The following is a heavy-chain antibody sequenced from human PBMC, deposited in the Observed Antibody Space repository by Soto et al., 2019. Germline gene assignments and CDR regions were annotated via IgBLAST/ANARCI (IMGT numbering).Heavy chain of an antibody. CDR1: GYTFTSYA. CDR3: ARDSPPIAS. CDR2: ISAYNGNT. J-gene: IGHJ5*02. V-gene: IGHV1-18*01. Sequence: QVQLVQSGAEVKKPGASVKVSCKASGYTFTSYAISWVRQAPGQGLAWMGGISAYNGNTNYAQNLQGRVTMTTDTSTRTASMELRSLRSDDTAVYYCARDSPPIASWGQGTLVTVSS.